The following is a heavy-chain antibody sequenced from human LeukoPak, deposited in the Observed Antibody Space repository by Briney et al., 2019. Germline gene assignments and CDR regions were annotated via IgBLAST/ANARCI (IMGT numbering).Heavy chain of an antibody. V-gene: IGHV3-48*01. J-gene: IGHJ4*02. CDR1: GFTFSSYS. Sequence: GGSLRLSCAASGFTFSSYSINWVRQAPGKGLEWVSYISSSSSTIYYADSVKGRFTISRDNAKNSLYLQMNSLRAEDTAVYYCARSGYNYGTPLNYWGQGTLVTVSS. D-gene: IGHD5-18*01. CDR3: ARSGYNYGTPLNY. CDR2: ISSSSSTI.